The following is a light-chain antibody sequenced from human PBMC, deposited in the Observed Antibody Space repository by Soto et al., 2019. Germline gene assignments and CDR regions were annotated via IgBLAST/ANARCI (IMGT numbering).Light chain of an antibody. J-gene: IGKJ5*01. CDR3: QQYGSSIT. CDR2: GAS. Sequence: EIVMTQSPSTLSVSPGERAPLSCRASQYISNTLAWYQQKPGQAPRLLIYGASSRATGIPDRFSGSGSGTDFTLTISRLEPEDFAVYYCQQYGSSITFGQGTRLEIK. V-gene: IGKV3-20*01. CDR1: QYISNT.